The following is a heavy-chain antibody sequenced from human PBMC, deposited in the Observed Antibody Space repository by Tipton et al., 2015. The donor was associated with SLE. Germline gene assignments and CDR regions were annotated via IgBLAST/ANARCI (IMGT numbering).Heavy chain of an antibody. CDR1: DISIRTYY. Sequence: TLSLTCTVSDISIRTYYWSWIRQPPGKGLEWIGYIYNSGSTNYNPSLRSRVTISVDTSKNQFFPKLTSVTAADTAVYYCARGISYCNTTSCYNYMDVWGKGTTVTVSS. J-gene: IGHJ6*03. D-gene: IGHD2-2*02. CDR2: IYNSGST. V-gene: IGHV4-59*01. CDR3: ARGISYCNTTSCYNYMDV.